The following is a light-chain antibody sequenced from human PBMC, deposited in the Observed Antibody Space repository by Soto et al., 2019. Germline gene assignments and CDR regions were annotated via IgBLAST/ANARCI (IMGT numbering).Light chain of an antibody. J-gene: IGKJ5*01. CDR1: PSVPNY. CDR3: QQYGSSPPIT. V-gene: IGKV3-20*01. Sequence: EIALSQSPAALSLSPGERATLACRASPSVPNYVAWYQQKPGQAPRLLIYGASSRATGIPDRFSGSGSGTDFTLTISRLEPEDFAVYYCQQYGSSPPITFGHGTRL. CDR2: GAS.